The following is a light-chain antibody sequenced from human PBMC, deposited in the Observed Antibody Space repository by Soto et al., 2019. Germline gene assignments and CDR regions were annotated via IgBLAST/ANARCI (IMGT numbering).Light chain of an antibody. CDR1: QTFGSW. J-gene: IGKJ2*04. CDR2: DVS. Sequence: DIQMTQSPSTLSASVGDTVTITCRASQTFGSWLAWYQQKPGQAPRLLIYDVSSLEYGVPSRFSGRGSGTEFTLTTMSLQPDDFATYYCQQYNTSPSSFGQGTKLEI. CDR3: QQYNTSPSS. V-gene: IGKV1-5*01.